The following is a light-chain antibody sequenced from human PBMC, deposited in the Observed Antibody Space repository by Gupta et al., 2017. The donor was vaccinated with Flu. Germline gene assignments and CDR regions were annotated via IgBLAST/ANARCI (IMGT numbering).Light chain of an antibody. CDR1: SRDVGSYNL. J-gene: IGLJ3*02. Sequence: GQSITIACTGTSRDVGSYNLVSWYQQRPGKAPKLIIYEGKNRPAGVSNRFSGSKSGNTASLTIAGLKAEDEANYYVCSDAGQGVFGGGTKLTVL. CDR3: CSDAGQGV. V-gene: IGLV2-23*01. CDR2: EGK.